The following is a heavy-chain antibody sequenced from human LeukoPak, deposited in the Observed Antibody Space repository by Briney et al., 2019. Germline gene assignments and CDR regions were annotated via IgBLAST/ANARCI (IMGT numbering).Heavy chain of an antibody. D-gene: IGHD2-2*01. J-gene: IGHJ1*01. Sequence: GGSLRLSCEGSGFTFSNYWMSWVRQAPGKGLECVDNIQQHGSETHYGDSVKGRFTISRDNAKNSLYLQMNSLRAEDTAVYYCATYSSSNGREFQYWGQGTLVTVSS. CDR2: IQQHGSET. CDR3: ATYSSSNGREFQY. CDR1: GFTFSNYW. V-gene: IGHV3-7*01.